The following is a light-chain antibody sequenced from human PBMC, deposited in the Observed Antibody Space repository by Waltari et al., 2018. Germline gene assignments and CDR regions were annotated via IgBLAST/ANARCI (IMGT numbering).Light chain of an antibody. CDR3: QKYDSLPAT. V-gene: IGKV3-20*01. CDR1: QSVIKY. J-gene: IGKJ1*01. CDR2: HAS. Sequence: VLTQSPGTLSLSPGARATLSCRASQSVIKYLAWYQQKPGRAPRLLIYHASTRATGIPDRFSGSGSGTDFSLTISRLEPEDFAVYYCQKYDSLPATFGQGTRVEIK.